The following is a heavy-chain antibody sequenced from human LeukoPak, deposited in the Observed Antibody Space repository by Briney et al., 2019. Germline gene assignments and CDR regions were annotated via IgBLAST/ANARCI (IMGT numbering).Heavy chain of an antibody. CDR3: ARGGKRLRYFDWLLGWYFDY. J-gene: IGHJ4*02. CDR1: GGSFSGYY. V-gene: IGHV4-34*01. D-gene: IGHD3-9*01. CDR2: INHSGST. Sequence: PSETLSLTCAVYGGSFSGYYWSWIRQPPGKGLEWIGEINHSGSTNYNPSLKSRVTISVDTSKNQFSLKLSSVPAADTAVYYCARGGKRLRYFDWLLGWYFDYWGQGPLVTVSS.